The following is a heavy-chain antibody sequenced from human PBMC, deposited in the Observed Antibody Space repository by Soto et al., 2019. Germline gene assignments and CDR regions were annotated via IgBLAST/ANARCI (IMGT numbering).Heavy chain of an antibody. CDR3: ARDPEY. V-gene: IGHV3-33*01. CDR2: IWYDGSNK. CDR1: GFTFSSYG. J-gene: IGHJ4*02. Sequence: QVHLVESGGGVVQPGGSLRLSCAASGFTFSSYGMHWARQAPGKGLEWVAGIWYDGSNKNYADSVKGRFTISRDNSKKTQYLQMNSLRVEDTAVYYCARDPEYWGQGTLVNVSS.